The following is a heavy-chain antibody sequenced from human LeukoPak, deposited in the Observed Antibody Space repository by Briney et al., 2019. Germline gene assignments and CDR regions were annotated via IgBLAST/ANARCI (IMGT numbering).Heavy chain of an antibody. CDR3: TTAPSYYYDSSGHLSPFDY. CDR1: GFTFSNAW. J-gene: IGHJ4*02. CDR2: IKSKTDGGTT. V-gene: IGHV3-15*01. D-gene: IGHD3-22*01. Sequence: GGSLRLSCAASGFTFSNAWMSWVRQAPGKGLEWVGRIKSKTDGGTTDYAAPVKGRFTISRDDSKNTLYLQVNSLKTEDTAVYYCTTAPSYYYDSSGHLSPFDYWGQGTLVTVSS.